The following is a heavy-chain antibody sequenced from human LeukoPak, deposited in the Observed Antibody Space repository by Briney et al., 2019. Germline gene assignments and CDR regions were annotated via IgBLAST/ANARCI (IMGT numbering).Heavy chain of an antibody. V-gene: IGHV3-66*01. J-gene: IGHJ4*02. D-gene: IGHD3-10*01. CDR2: IYSGGST. Sequence: GGSLRLSCAASGFTVSSNYMSWVRQAPGKGLEWVSVIYSGGSTYYADSVKGRFTISRDNSKSTLYLQMNSLRAEDTAVYYDARALGGSGSFILDYWGQGTLVTVSS. CDR1: GFTVSSNY. CDR3: ARALGGSGSFILDY.